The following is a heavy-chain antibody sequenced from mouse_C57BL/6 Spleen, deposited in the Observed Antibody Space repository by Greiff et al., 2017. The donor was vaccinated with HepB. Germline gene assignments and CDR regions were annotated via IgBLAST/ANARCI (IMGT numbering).Heavy chain of an antibody. CDR1: GYTFTSYW. Sequence: VQLQQPGAELVKPGASVKLSCKASGYTFTSYWMHWVKQRPGQGLEWIGMIHPNSGSTNYNEKFKSKATLTVDKSSSTAYMQLSSLTSEDSAVYYCARDDGFYYYGSSPPFAYWGQGTLVTVSA. D-gene: IGHD1-1*01. CDR2: IHPNSGST. V-gene: IGHV1-64*01. J-gene: IGHJ3*01. CDR3: ARDDGFYYYGSSPPFAY.